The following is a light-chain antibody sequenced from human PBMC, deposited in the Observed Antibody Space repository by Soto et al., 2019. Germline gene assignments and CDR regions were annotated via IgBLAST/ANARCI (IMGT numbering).Light chain of an antibody. Sequence: EILMTQSPATLSVSPGERATLSCRASQSVSSNLAWYQQKPGQAPRLLIYGASTRATGIPARFSGSGSGTELTLTISSLQSEDFAVYHCQQYNNWPPWTFGQGTKVEIK. CDR3: QQYNNWPPWT. CDR1: QSVSSN. J-gene: IGKJ1*01. CDR2: GAS. V-gene: IGKV3-15*01.